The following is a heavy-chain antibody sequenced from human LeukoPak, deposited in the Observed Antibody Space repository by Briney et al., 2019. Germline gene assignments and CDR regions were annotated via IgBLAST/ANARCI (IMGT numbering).Heavy chain of an antibody. CDR3: ARDRGAYSSSCFDY. CDR1: GFTFDDYG. Sequence: GGSLRLYCAASGFTFDDYGMSWVRQAPGKGLEWVSGINWNGGSTGYADSVKGRFTISRDNAKNSPYLQMNSLRAEDTALYYCARDRGAYSSSCFDYWGQGTLVTVSS. V-gene: IGHV3-20*04. J-gene: IGHJ4*02. D-gene: IGHD6-6*01. CDR2: INWNGGST.